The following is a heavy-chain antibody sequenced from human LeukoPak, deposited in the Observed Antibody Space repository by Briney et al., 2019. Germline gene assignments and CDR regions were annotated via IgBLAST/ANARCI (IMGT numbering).Heavy chain of an antibody. CDR2: IWYGGSNK. Sequence: PGRSLRLSCAASGFTFSSYGMHWVRQAPGKGLEWVAVIWYGGSNKYYADSVKGRFTISRDNSKNTLYLQMNSLRAEDTAVYYCATHNYYYYYMDVWGKGTTVTVSS. J-gene: IGHJ6*03. CDR3: ATHNYYYYYMDV. CDR1: GFTFSSYG. V-gene: IGHV3-33*08.